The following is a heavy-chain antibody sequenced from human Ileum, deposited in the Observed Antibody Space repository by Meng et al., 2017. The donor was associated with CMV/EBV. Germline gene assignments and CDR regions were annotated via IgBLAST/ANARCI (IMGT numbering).Heavy chain of an antibody. CDR1: GGSFDSYV. J-gene: IGHJ4*02. V-gene: IGHV1-69*04. Sequence: SVKVSCKASGGSFDSYVINWVRQAPGQGLEWVGRIIPLVAITNYAPRFQGRITITADMSTTTSFMELSGLSTEDTAIYYCAKDLSGHEGLFDYWARG. D-gene: IGHD5-12*01. CDR3: AKDLSGHEGLFDY. CDR2: IIPLVAIT.